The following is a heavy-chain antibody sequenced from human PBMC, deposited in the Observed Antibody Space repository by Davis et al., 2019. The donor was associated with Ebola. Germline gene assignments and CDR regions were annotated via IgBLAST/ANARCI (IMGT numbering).Heavy chain of an antibody. CDR3: ARDAIFGVVLSY. V-gene: IGHV1-2*02. CDR1: GYTFTGYY. Sequence: ASVKVSCKASGYTFTGYYMHWVRQAPGQGLEWMGWINPNSGGTNYAQKFQGRVTITADKSTSTAYMELSSLRSEDTAVYYCARDAIFGVVLSYWGQGTLVTVSS. J-gene: IGHJ4*02. D-gene: IGHD3-3*01. CDR2: INPNSGGT.